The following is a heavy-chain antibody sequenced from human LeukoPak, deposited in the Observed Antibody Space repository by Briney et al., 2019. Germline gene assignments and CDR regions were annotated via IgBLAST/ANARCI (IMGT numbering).Heavy chain of an antibody. CDR2: IGGSGGDT. CDR1: GFTFSTYA. D-gene: IGHD6-13*01. V-gene: IGHV3-23*01. Sequence: GGSLRLSCVVSGFTFSTYAMSWVRQAPGKGLEWVSGIGGSGGDTFHADSVKGRFTLSRDNSKNTLYLQMNSLRAEDTAVYYCAREQYSSSWSQNYGMDVWGQGTTVTVSS. CDR3: AREQYSSSWSQNYGMDV. J-gene: IGHJ6*02.